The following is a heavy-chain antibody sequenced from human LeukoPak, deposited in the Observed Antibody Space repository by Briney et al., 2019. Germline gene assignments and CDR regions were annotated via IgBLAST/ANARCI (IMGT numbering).Heavy chain of an antibody. D-gene: IGHD6-19*01. V-gene: IGHV3-30*18. CDR3: AKDLESSGWRVTYYYGMDV. J-gene: IGHJ6*02. CDR2: ISYDGSNK. Sequence: PGRSLRLSCAASGFTFSSYGMHWVRQAPGKGLEWVAVISYDGSNKYSADSVKGRFTISRDNSKNTLYLQMNSLRAEDTAVYYCAKDLESSGWRVTYYYGMDVWGQGTTVTVSS. CDR1: GFTFSSYG.